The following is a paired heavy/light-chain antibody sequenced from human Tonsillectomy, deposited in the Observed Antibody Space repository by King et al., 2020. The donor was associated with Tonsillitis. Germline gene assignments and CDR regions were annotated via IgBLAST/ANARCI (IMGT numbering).Light chain of an antibody. CDR2: QAS. J-gene: IGKJ1*01. V-gene: IGKV1-5*03. Sequence: DVQMTQSPSTLSASVGDRVTITCRASQSISSWLAWYQQKPGKAPTLLIYQASTLDSGVTSRFSGSGSGTEFTLTINSLQPDDFATYYCQHQGTFGQGTKVEI. CDR3: QHQGT. CDR1: QSISSW.
Heavy chain of an antibody. Sequence: EVQLVESGGALVQPGGSLRLSCAASGFTFSSYWMTWVRQAPGKGLEWVANTTPNGGGKHYVDSVKGRFTISRDNTNNSVYLQINSLRAEDTAVYYCGRELRVSGSLNDGIDFWGQGTMVTVSS. CDR3: GRELRVSGSLNDGIDF. CDR2: TTPNGGGK. CDR1: GFTFSSYW. D-gene: IGHD4-17*01. V-gene: IGHV3-7*03. J-gene: IGHJ3*01.